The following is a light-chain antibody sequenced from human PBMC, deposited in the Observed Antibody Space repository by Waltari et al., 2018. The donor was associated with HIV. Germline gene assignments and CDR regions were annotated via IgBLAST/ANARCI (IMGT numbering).Light chain of an antibody. Sequence: DIVMTKSPDSLAVSPGERATINCKSSQTVLYTSNNKNYLAWYQQKPGQPPKLLIYWASTRESGVPDRFSGSGSGTDFTLTISNMQAADVAVYYCQQYYGNPLTFGGGTKVEIK. CDR3: QQYYGNPLT. CDR2: WAS. J-gene: IGKJ4*01. CDR1: QTVLYTSNNKNY. V-gene: IGKV4-1*01.